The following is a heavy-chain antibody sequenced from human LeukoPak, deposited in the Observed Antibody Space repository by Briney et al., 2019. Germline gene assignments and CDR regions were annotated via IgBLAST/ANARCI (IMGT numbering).Heavy chain of an antibody. J-gene: IGHJ6*02. CDR1: GFTFSSFG. Sequence: PGRSLRLSCAASGFTFSSFGMHWVRQTPGKGLEWVAVTTLGGSNKYYADSVKGRFTISRDNSKNTLYLQMNSLRAEDTGVYFCAKDKGIYYYGMDVWGQGTTVTVSS. D-gene: IGHD6-13*01. CDR3: AKDKGIYYYGMDV. CDR2: TTLGGSNK. V-gene: IGHV3-30*18.